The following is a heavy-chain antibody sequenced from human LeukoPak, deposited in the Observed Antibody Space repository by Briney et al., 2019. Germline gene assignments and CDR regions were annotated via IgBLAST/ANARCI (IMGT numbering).Heavy chain of an antibody. CDR3: AREGDSSGMFDY. CDR1: GGTFSSYA. V-gene: IGHV1-69*13. J-gene: IGHJ4*02. D-gene: IGHD3-22*01. CDR2: IIPIFGTA. Sequence: SVKVSCKAAGGTFSSYAISWVRQAPGQGLEWMGGIIPIFGTANYAQKFQGRVTITADESTSTAYMELSSLRSEDTAVYYCAREGDSSGMFDYWGQGTLVTVSS.